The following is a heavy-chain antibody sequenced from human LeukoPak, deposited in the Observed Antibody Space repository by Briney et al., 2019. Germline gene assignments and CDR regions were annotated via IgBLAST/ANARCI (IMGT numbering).Heavy chain of an antibody. CDR2: IYYSGST. V-gene: IGHV4-59*01. CDR1: GGSISSYY. Sequence: SETLSLTCSVSGGSISSYYWSWIQQPPGKGLKWIGYIYYSGSTNYNPSLKSRVTISVDTSKNQFSLKLSSVTAADTAVYYCAREGYYYYMDVWGKGTTVTISS. CDR3: AREGYYYYMDV. J-gene: IGHJ6*03.